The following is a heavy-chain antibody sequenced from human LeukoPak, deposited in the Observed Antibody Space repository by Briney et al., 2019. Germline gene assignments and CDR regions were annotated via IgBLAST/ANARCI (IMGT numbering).Heavy chain of an antibody. Sequence: GGSLRLSCAASGFTFSRYWLHWVRQPPGKGLVWLSRLNADDKTTSYADSVKGRFTTSGDDARKTLYLQMNSLSAEDTAVYYCLTIVETTTGAFDIWGQGAMVTVSS. V-gene: IGHV3-74*01. J-gene: IGHJ3*02. CDR2: LNADDKTT. CDR3: LTIVETTTGAFDI. CDR1: GFTFSRYW. D-gene: IGHD5-18*01.